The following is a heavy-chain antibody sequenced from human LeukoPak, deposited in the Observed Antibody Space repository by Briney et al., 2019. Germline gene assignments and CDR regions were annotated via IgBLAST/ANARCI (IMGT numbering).Heavy chain of an antibody. J-gene: IGHJ4*02. CDR2: INWNGGST. Sequence: PGGSLRLSCAASGFTFDDYGISWVRQAPGKGLEWVSGINWNGGSTGYADSVKGRFTISRDNAKNSLYLQMNSLRAEDTALYHCARGGYYDFWSPAGYWGQGTLVTVSS. CDR3: ARGGYYDFWSPAGY. CDR1: GFTFDDYG. V-gene: IGHV3-20*01. D-gene: IGHD3-3*01.